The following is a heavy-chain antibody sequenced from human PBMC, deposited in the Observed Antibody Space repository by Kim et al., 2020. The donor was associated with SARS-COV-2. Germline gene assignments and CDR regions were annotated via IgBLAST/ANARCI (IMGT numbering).Heavy chain of an antibody. D-gene: IGHD3-22*01. CDR3: ARGTYYYDSSGCLLDY. Sequence: SETLSLTCAVSGGSISSGGYSWNWIRQPPGKGLEWIGYIYHSGSTYYNPSLKSRVTISVDRSKNQFSLKLSSVTAADTAVYYCARGTYYYDSSGCLLDYWGQGTLVTVSS. CDR2: IYHSGST. V-gene: IGHV4-30-2*01. J-gene: IGHJ4*02. CDR1: GGSISSGGYS.